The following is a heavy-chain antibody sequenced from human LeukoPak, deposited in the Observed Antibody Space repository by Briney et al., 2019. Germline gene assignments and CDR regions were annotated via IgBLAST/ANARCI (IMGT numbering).Heavy chain of an antibody. CDR2: IKHDGNEK. D-gene: IGHD3-10*01. CDR1: GFTFSSYW. V-gene: IGHV3-7*01. CDR3: ARDGSFRIYDY. J-gene: IGHJ4*02. Sequence: PGGSLRLSCAASGFTFSSYWMTWVRQAPGKGLEGVASIKHDGNEKKYVDPVTGRFTISRDNARNSLYLQMGSLRADDTAVYYCARDGSFRIYDYWGQGTLVTVSS.